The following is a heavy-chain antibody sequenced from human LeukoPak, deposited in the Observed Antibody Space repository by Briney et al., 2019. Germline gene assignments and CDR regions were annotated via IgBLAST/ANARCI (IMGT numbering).Heavy chain of an antibody. D-gene: IGHD3-10*01. J-gene: IGHJ4*02. CDR3: ARDQGGSSGGFDY. V-gene: IGHV3-7*01. Sequence: PGGSLRLSCAASGFTFSSYWMSWVRQAPGKGLEWVANIKQDGSEKYYVDSVKGRFTISRDNAKNSLYLQMNSLRAEDTAVYYCARDQGGSSGGFDYWGQGTLVTVSS. CDR2: IKQDGSEK. CDR1: GFTFSSYW.